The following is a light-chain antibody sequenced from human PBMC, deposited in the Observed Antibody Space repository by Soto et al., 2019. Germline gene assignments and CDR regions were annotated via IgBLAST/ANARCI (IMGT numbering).Light chain of an antibody. Sequence: DIQLTQSPSSLSASVGDRVTMTCGAGQNINTYLNWYQQKAGKAPKLLIFDTSTLQSGVPSRFSGSGSRTHFTLTISSLQPEDFATYYCQETSSAPFTFGPGTTVDI. CDR3: QETSSAPFT. V-gene: IGKV1-39*01. CDR1: QNINTY. J-gene: IGKJ3*01. CDR2: DTS.